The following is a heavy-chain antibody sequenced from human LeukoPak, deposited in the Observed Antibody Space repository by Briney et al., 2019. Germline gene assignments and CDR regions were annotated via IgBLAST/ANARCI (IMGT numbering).Heavy chain of an antibody. Sequence: GASVKVSCKASGGTFSSYAISWVRQAPGQGLEWMGRIIPILGIANYAQKFQGRVTITADKSTSTAYMELRSLRSDDTAVYYCAREHDLGGAAFGGELDYWGQGTLVTVSS. CDR2: IIPILGIA. J-gene: IGHJ4*02. V-gene: IGHV1-69*04. CDR1: GGTFSSYA. CDR3: AREHDLGGAAFGGELDY. D-gene: IGHD3-16*01.